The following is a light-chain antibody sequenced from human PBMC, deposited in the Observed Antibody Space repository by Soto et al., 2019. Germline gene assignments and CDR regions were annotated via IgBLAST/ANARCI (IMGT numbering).Light chain of an antibody. CDR1: SGDVGGYNY. Sequence: QSALTQPPSASGSPGQSVTISCTGTSGDVGGYNYVSWYQQHPGKAPKLLIYEVTKRPSGVPDRFSGSKSGNTASLTVSGLQPEDEADYYCSSYAGSNNLVFGGGTKLTVL. CDR3: SSYAGSNNLV. J-gene: IGLJ2*01. V-gene: IGLV2-8*01. CDR2: EVT.